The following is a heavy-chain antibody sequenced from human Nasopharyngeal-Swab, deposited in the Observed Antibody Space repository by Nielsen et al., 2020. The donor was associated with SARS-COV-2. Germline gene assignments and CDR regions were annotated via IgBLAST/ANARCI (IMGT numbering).Heavy chain of an antibody. Sequence: SETLSLTFAVYGGSFSGYHWSWIRQPQGKGLEWIGEINHSGSTNYTPSLTSRVTISVDTSKNQFSLKLSPVTAADTAVYYCARGFLSMAGLRLTVHFDYWGQGTLVTVSS. CDR1: GGSFSGYH. D-gene: IGHD2/OR15-2a*01. V-gene: IGHV4-34*01. CDR2: INHSGST. J-gene: IGHJ4*02. CDR3: ARGFLSMAGLRLTVHFDY.